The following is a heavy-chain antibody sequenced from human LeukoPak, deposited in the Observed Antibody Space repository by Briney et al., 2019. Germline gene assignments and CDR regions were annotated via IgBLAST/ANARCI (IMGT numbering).Heavy chain of an antibody. CDR3: ARLASNYYYYMDV. V-gene: IGHV3-11*04. J-gene: IGHJ6*03. Sequence: GGSLRLSCAASGFTLSDSYMSWIRQAPGKGLEWISYISSSGSTIYYADSVKGRFTISRDNAKNSLYLQMNSLRAEDTAVYYCARLASNYYYYMDVWGKGPRSPSP. CDR1: GFTLSDSY. CDR2: ISSSGSTI.